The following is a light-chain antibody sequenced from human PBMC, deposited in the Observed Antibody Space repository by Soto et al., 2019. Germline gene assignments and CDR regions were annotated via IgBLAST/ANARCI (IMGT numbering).Light chain of an antibody. Sequence: EIVLTQSPGTLSLSPGERATLSCRASQSVSSRYSAWYQQKPGQAPRLLIYGASTRATGIPDRFSGSGSETDFTLTISSLQSEDFAVYYCQQYNNWPPWTFGQGTKVEIK. J-gene: IGKJ1*01. CDR1: QSVSSRY. CDR2: GAS. V-gene: IGKV3-20*01. CDR3: QQYNNWPPWT.